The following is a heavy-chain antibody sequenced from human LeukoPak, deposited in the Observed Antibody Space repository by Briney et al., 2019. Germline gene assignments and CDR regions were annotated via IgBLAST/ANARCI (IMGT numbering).Heavy chain of an antibody. CDR1: GFTFSSYG. CDR2: IRYDGSHI. CDR3: ARDRGLFYYDSSGYPDY. V-gene: IGHV3-30*02. Sequence: GGSLRLSCAASGFTFSSYGMHWVRQAPGKGLEWVTFIRYDGSHIYYADSVKGRFTISRDNSKNTLYLQMNSLGSEDTAVYYCARDRGLFYYDSSGYPDYWGQGPLVTVSS. D-gene: IGHD3-22*01. J-gene: IGHJ4*02.